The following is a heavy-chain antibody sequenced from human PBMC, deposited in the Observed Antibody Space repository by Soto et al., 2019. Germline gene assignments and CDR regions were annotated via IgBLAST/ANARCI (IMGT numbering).Heavy chain of an antibody. CDR3: AKAGGSGWYGFNWFDP. CDR2: ISYDGSNK. CDR1: GFTFSSYG. V-gene: IGHV3-30*18. J-gene: IGHJ5*02. Sequence: QVQLVESGGGVVQPGRSLRLSCAASGFTFSSYGMHWVRQAPGKGLEWVAVISYDGSNKYYADSVKGRFTISRDNSKNTLYLQMNSLRAEDTAVYYCAKAGGSGWYGFNWFDPWGQGTLVTVSS. D-gene: IGHD6-19*01.